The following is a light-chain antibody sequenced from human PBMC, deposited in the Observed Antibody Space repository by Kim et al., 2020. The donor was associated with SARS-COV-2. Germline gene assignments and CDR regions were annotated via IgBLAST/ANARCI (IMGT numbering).Light chain of an antibody. J-gene: IGLJ3*02. V-gene: IGLV2-14*03. CDR2: DVS. CDR3: SSDTSRRKRV. CDR1: SSDVGGYNY. Sequence: QSALTQPASVSGSPGQSITISCSGTSSDVGGYNYVSWYQQHPAKAPHLMIYDVSHRPAGVSHRFSGSKSATTASLTISGHPAEDEDDYYGSSDTSRRKRVFGGGTQLTVL.